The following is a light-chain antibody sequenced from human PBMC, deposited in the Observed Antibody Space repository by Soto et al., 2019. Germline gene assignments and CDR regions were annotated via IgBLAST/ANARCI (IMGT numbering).Light chain of an antibody. Sequence: DIQMTQSPSSLSASVGDRVTITCRASQSISSYLNWYQQKPGKAPKLLIYAASSLQSGVPSRFSGSGSGTAFILTISSLQPEDFATYYCQQSYSTPPYTFGRGTKLEIK. CDR2: AAS. J-gene: IGKJ2*01. CDR1: QSISSY. CDR3: QQSYSTPPYT. V-gene: IGKV1-39*01.